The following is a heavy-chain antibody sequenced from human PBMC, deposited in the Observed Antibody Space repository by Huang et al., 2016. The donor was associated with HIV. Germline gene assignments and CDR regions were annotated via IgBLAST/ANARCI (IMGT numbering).Heavy chain of an antibody. J-gene: IGHJ4*02. V-gene: IGHV3-30*02. D-gene: IGHD1-26*01. CDR1: GFTFSSYG. CDR2: MRNDGSNK. CDR3: AGSYGNFDY. Sequence: QVQLVESGGGVVQPGGSLRLSCAASGFTFSSYGMHWVRQAPGKGLEWVAFMRNDGSNKYYVDSVKGRFTISRDKSKNTLFLQMNSLRAEDTAVYYCAGSYGNFDYWGQGTLVTVSS.